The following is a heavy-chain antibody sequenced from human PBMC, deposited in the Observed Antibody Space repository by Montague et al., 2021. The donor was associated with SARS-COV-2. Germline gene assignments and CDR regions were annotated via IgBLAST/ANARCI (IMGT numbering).Heavy chain of an antibody. V-gene: IGHV4-39*01. CDR3: ARAFTDWLRYYGMDV. J-gene: IGHJ6*02. Sequence: SETLSLTCTVSGGSISSSSYYWGWIRQPPGKGLEWIGSIYYSGSTYYNPSLKSRVTTSVDTSKNQFSLKLSSVTAADTAVYYCARAFTDWLRYYGMDVWGQGTTVTVSS. D-gene: IGHD3-9*01. CDR2: IYYSGST. CDR1: GGSISSSSYY.